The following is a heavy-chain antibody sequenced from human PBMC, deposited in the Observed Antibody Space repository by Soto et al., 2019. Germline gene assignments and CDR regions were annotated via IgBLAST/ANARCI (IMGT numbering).Heavy chain of an antibody. D-gene: IGHD2-15*01. CDR3: ARAHEVAWFDS. J-gene: IGHJ5*01. V-gene: IGHV3-21*01. CDR1: GFSFSSYT. CDR2: ITNRGTHT. Sequence: EVQLVESGGGLVKPGEALRLSCAASGFSFSSYTMNWVRQAPGKGLQWVSSITNRGTHTYSADSVKGRFTISRDNDKNSLYLQMNTLRAEDTAIYFCARAHEVAWFDSWGRGTLVTVTS.